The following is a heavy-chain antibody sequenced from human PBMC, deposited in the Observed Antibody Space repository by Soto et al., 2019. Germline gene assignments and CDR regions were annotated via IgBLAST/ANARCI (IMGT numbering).Heavy chain of an antibody. J-gene: IGHJ6*02. D-gene: IGHD3-16*01. Sequence: QVQLVQSGAEMRKPGSSLRVSCKASGGTFSDFAFSWVRKAPGLGLEWMGGIVPRFGSPNYAQKFGGRVTITADTSTSTVYMELSSLRFDDTAVYFCARDRIQLRLGKYSFNAMDVWGQGTTITVSS. CDR3: ARDRIQLRLGKYSFNAMDV. V-gene: IGHV1-69*06. CDR2: IVPRFGSP. CDR1: GGTFSDFA.